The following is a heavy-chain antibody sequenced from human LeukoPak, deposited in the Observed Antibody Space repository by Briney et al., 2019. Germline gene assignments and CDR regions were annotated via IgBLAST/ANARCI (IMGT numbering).Heavy chain of an antibody. D-gene: IGHD3-10*01. Sequence: SQTLSLTCTVSGVSISSGGYYWSWIRQHPGEGLEWIGYIYYTGSVDYNASLKSRLTISLDTSKNRFSLKLNSVTAADTAVYYCARDHSYYFGSQTSTLDVWGQGTAVTVSS. V-gene: IGHV4-31*03. CDR2: IYYTGSV. J-gene: IGHJ6*02. CDR3: ARDHSYYFGSQTSTLDV. CDR1: GVSISSGGYY.